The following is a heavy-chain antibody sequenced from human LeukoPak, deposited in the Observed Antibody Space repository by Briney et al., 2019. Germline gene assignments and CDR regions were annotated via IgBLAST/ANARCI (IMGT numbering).Heavy chain of an antibody. J-gene: IGHJ4*02. CDR2: IYYSGST. CDR3: ARGIMGPQAGEY. CDR1: GGSISGSSYY. V-gene: IGHV4-39*01. Sequence: SETLSLTCTVSGGSISGSSYYWGWIRQPPGKGLEWIGSIYYSGSTYYNPSLKSRVTISVDTSKNQFSLKLSSVTAADTAVYYCARGIMGPQAGEYWGQGTLVTVSS. D-gene: IGHD1-26*01.